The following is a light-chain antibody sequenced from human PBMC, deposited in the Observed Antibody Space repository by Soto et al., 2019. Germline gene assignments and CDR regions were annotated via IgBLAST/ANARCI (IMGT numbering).Light chain of an antibody. CDR3: SSYAGSNIII. Sequence: QSVLTQPPSASGSPGQSVTISCTGTNRDVGGYNYVSWYQQHPGNAPKVMIYDVTKRPSGVPSRFSGSKSGNTASLTVSGLQTEDEGDYYCSSYAGSNIIIFGGGTKLTVL. CDR1: NRDVGGYNY. CDR2: DVT. V-gene: IGLV2-8*01. J-gene: IGLJ2*01.